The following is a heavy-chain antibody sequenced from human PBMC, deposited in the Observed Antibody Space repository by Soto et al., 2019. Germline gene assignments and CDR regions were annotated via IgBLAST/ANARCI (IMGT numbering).Heavy chain of an antibody. CDR3: AREARYYYDSSGTDYGFDY. V-gene: IGHV4-30-4*01. D-gene: IGHD3-22*01. CDR1: GGSISSGDYY. Sequence: PSETLSLTCTVSGGSISSGDYYWSWIRQPPGKGLEWIGYIYYSGSTYYNPSLKSRVTISVGTSKNQFSLKLSSVTAADTAVYYCAREARYYYDSSGTDYGFDYWGQGTLVTVSS. J-gene: IGHJ4*02. CDR2: IYYSGST.